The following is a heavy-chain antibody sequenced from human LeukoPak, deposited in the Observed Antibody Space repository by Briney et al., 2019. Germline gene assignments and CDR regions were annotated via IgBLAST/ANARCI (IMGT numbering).Heavy chain of an antibody. CDR3: VKRDGYKYDY. CDR1: GFTFSSYT. D-gene: IGHD5-24*01. Sequence: PGWSLRLSCSASGFTFSSYTMHWVRQAPGKGLEYVSAISGSGDITMYADSVKGRFTISRDNSKNTLHLQMSSLRAEDTAVYYCVKRDGYKYDYWGQGTLVTVSS. CDR2: ISGSGDIT. J-gene: IGHJ4*02. V-gene: IGHV3-64D*06.